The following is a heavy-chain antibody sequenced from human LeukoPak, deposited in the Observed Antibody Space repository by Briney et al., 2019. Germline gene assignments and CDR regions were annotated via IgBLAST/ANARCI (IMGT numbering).Heavy chain of an antibody. CDR2: IKQDGSEK. CDR1: GFTFSSYW. CDR3: ASRSHVATIEGGSDAFDI. D-gene: IGHD5-12*01. Sequence: PGGSLRLSCAASGFTFSSYWVSWVRQAAGKGLEWVANIKQDGSEKYYVDSVKGRFTISRDNAKNSLYLQMNSLRAEDTAVYYCASRSHVATIEGGSDAFDIWGQGTMVTVSS. V-gene: IGHV3-7*01. J-gene: IGHJ3*02.